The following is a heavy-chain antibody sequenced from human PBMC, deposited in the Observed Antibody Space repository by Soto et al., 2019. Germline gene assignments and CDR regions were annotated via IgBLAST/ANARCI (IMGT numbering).Heavy chain of an antibody. CDR3: VRDSHGDY. V-gene: IGHV3-74*01. CDR2: IDHDGPT. J-gene: IGHJ4*02. CDR1: GFTFSNYW. Sequence: EVQLVESGGGLVQPGGSLRLSCAGSGFTFSNYWMHWVRQAPGKGLEWVSRIDHDGPTDYADSVRGRFTISRDNAENTLYLQMNSLRPEATAVYHCVRDSHGDYWGQGTLVTVSS.